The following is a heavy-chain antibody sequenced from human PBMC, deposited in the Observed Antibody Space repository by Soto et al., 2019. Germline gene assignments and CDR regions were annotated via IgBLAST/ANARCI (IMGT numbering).Heavy chain of an antibody. V-gene: IGHV3-21*01. CDR2: ISSSSSYI. J-gene: IGHJ4*02. D-gene: IGHD6-19*01. CDR3: AKDKTVAGTGNFDY. CDR1: GFTFSTYS. Sequence: GGSLRLSCAASGFTFSTYSMNWVRQAPGKGLEWVSSISSSSSYIYYADSVKGRFTISRDNAKNSLYLQMNSLRAEDTAVYYCAKDKTVAGTGNFDYWGQGTLVTVSS.